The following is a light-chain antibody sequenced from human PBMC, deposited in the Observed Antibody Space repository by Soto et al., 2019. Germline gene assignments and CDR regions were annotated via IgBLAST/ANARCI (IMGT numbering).Light chain of an antibody. CDR3: QQYGSSPYT. V-gene: IGKV3-20*01. CDR1: QSVSSSS. Sequence: EIVLTQSPGTLSLSPGERATLSCRASQSVSSSSLAWYQQKPGQAPRVLIYGASSRATGIPDRFSGSGSGTDFTLTISRLEPEDFSVFYCQQYGSSPYTFRQGTKLEIK. CDR2: GAS. J-gene: IGKJ2*01.